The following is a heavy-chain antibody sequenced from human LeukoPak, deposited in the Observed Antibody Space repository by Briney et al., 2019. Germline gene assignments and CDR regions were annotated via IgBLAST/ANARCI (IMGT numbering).Heavy chain of an antibody. J-gene: IGHJ6*04. CDR3: ARGGLDYYDSSGYYPPTYYYYYGMDV. CDR1: GGSISSYY. V-gene: IGHV4-59*01. Sequence: SETLSLTCPVSGGSISSYYWSWIRQPPGKGLEWVGYIYYSGSTNYNPSLKSRVTISVDTSKNQFSLKLSSVTAADTAVYYCARGGLDYYDSSGYYPPTYYYYYGMDVWGEGTTVSVSS. CDR2: IYYSGST. D-gene: IGHD3-22*01.